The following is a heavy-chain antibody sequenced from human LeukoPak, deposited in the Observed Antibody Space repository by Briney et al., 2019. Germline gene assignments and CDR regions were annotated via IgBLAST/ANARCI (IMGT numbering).Heavy chain of an antibody. J-gene: IGHJ4*02. CDR3: ARFLYRFGYYFDY. Sequence: SETLSLTCAVSGGSIGSGGYSWSWIRQPPGKGLEWIGYIYHSGSTYYNPSLKSRVTISVDRSKNQFSLKLSSVTAADTAVYYCARFLYRFGYYFDYWGQGTLVTVSS. D-gene: IGHD3-10*01. CDR2: IYHSGST. V-gene: IGHV4-30-2*01. CDR1: GGSIGSGGYS.